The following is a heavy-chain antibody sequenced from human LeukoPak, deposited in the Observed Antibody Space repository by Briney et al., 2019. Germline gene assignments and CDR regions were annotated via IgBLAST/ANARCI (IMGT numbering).Heavy chain of an antibody. CDR1: GGSISSGDYY. CDR3: ARWVGTITPYYYGMDV. CDR2: IYTSGST. Sequence: PSQTLSLTCTVSGGSISSGDYYWNWIRQHPGKGLEWIGYIYTSGSTYYNPSLKSRVTISMDTSKNQFSLKLTSVTAADTAVYYCARWVGTITPYYYGMDVWGQGTTVTVSS. J-gene: IGHJ6*02. V-gene: IGHV4-31*03. D-gene: IGHD5-24*01.